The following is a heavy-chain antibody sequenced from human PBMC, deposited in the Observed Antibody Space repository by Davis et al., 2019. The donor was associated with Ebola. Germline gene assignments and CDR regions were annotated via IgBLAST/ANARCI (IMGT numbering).Heavy chain of an antibody. J-gene: IGHJ4*02. Sequence: PGGSLRLSCQGSGYSFSDYWIGWVRQMPGKGLEWVGIIYPGDSDTRYSPSFQGQVTISADKSISTAYLQWSSLKASDTAMYYCAKQESLYGSSDYWGQGTLVTVSS. CDR3: AKQESLYGSSDY. CDR1: GYSFSDYW. CDR2: IYPGDSDT. V-gene: IGHV5-51*01. D-gene: IGHD3-22*01.